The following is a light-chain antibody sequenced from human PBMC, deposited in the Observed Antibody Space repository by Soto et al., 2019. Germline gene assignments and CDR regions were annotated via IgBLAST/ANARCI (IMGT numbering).Light chain of an antibody. CDR1: SSNIGAGYD. Sequence: QSVLRLPPSVSGAPVHRFTISCTGSSSNIGAGYDVHWYQQLPGTAPKLLIYGNSNRPSGVPDRFSGSKSGNSASLAITGLQAEDEADYYCQSYDSSLSVVFGTGTKVTVL. CDR3: QSYDSSLSVV. CDR2: GNS. V-gene: IGLV1-40*01. J-gene: IGLJ1*01.